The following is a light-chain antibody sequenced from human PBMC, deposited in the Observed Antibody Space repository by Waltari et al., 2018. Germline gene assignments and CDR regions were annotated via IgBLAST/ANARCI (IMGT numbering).Light chain of an antibody. Sequence: DIQMTQSPSSLSASVGDRVTITCRASQSISTYLNCYQQKPRGAPKLLISTASTLQSGVPPRFSGSGSGTDFTLTISGLQPDDFATYFCQQSFSPLTFGGGTNVDIK. J-gene: IGKJ4*01. CDR3: QQSFSPLT. CDR1: QSISTY. CDR2: TAS. V-gene: IGKV1-39*01.